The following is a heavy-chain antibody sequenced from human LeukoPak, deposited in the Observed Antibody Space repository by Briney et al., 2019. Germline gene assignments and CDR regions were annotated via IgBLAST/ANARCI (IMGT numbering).Heavy chain of an antibody. V-gene: IGHV3-7*03. D-gene: IGHD5-24*01. CDR3: AKRDGYNSKGFFDY. Sequence: GGSLRLSCAASGFTFGDTWMNWVRQVPGQGLEWVANIKQDGSEKFYVASVKGRFTISRDNGKSSLYLQMNSLRAEDTAVYYCAKRDGYNSKGFFDYWGQGTLVTVSS. CDR2: IKQDGSEK. CDR1: GFTFGDTW. J-gene: IGHJ4*02.